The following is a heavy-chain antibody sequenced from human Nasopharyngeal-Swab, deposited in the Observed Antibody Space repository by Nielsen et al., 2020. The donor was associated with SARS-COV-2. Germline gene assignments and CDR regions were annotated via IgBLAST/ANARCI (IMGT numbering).Heavy chain of an antibody. J-gene: IGHJ3*02. CDR1: GFTFSSYG. CDR3: AKGGGTTGTVGLDI. V-gene: IGHV3-30*18. Sequence: GESLKISCAASGFTFSSYGMHWVRQAPGKGLEWVAVISYDGSNKYYAASVKGRFTISRDNSKNTLYLQMNSLRAEDTAVYYCAKGGGTTGTVGLDIWGQGTMVTVSS. CDR2: ISYDGSNK. D-gene: IGHD1-1*01.